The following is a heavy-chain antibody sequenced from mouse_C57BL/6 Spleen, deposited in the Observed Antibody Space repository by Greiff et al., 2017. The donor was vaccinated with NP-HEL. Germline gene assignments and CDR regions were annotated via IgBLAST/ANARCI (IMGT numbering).Heavy chain of an antibody. V-gene: IGHV1-80*01. CDR1: GYAFSSSW. Sequence: VQLQESGAELVKPGASVKISCKASGYAFSSSWMNWVKQRPGKGLEWIGQIYPGDGDTNYNGKFKGKATLTADKSSSTAYMQLSSLTSEDSAVYFCARLYSNYEDYWGQGTSVTVSS. J-gene: IGHJ4*01. D-gene: IGHD2-5*01. CDR2: IYPGDGDT. CDR3: ARLYSNYEDY.